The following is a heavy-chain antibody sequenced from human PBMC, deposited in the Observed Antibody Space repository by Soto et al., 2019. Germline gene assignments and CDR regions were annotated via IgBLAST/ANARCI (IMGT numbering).Heavy chain of an antibody. CDR1: GYTFTGYY. D-gene: IGHD6-13*01. CDR3: ARDRPPTLPRYSSSHGGTPTWFDP. Sequence: ASVKVACKAAGYTFTGYYMHWVRQAPGQGLEWMGWINPKSGGTKYSQKFQGRVTITRDTSASTAYMELSSLRSEDTSVYYCARDRPPTLPRYSSSHGGTPTWFDPWGQGTLVTVSS. V-gene: IGHV1-2*02. J-gene: IGHJ5*02. CDR2: INPKSGGT.